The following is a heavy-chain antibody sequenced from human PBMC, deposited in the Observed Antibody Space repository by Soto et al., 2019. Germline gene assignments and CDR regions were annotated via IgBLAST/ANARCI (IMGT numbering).Heavy chain of an antibody. CDR3: AREGILGLFDAYDL. D-gene: IGHD3-3*01. J-gene: IGHJ3*01. CDR2: ISTHNGNT. V-gene: IGHV1-18*04. Sequence: VSVKVSCKASAFTSSGISWVRQAPGHGLEWMGWISTHNGNTIYAQKFQGRVMMTIDTSTTTVYMDLRSLRSDDTAVYFCAREGILGLFDAYDLWGQGTKVTVSS. CDR1: AFTSSG.